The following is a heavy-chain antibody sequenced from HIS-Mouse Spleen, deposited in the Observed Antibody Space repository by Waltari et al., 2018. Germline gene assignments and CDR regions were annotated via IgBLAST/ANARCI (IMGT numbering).Heavy chain of an antibody. V-gene: IGHV1-24*01. CDR2: FDPEDGET. CDR1: GYTTTQFS. D-gene: IGHD7-27*01. Sequence: QVQPVPSGAEAQKPAASVKVSCKDPGYTTTQFSLHWARQAPGKGLEWMGGFDPEDGETIYAQKFQGRVTMTEDTSTDTAYMELSSLRAEDTAVYYCASNWGSGSYFDYWGQGTLVTVSS. CDR3: ASNWGSGSYFDY. J-gene: IGHJ4*02.